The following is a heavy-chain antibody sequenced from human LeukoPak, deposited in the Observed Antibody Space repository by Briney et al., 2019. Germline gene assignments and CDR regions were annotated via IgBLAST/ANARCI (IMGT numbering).Heavy chain of an antibody. CDR3: ARRTRPIDY. J-gene: IGHJ4*02. Sequence: PSETLSLTCTVSGGSISSSSYYWGWIRQPPGKGLEWIGSIYYSGSTYYNPSLKSRVTISVDTSKNQFSLKLSSVTAADTAVYYCARRTRPIDYWGQGTLVTVSS. CDR2: IYYSGST. V-gene: IGHV4-39*01. CDR1: GGSISSSSYY.